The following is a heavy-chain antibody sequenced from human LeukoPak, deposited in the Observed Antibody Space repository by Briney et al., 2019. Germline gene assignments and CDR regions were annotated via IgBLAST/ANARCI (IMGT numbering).Heavy chain of an antibody. J-gene: IGHJ6*02. Sequence: GGSLRLSCAVSGFTFSSYGMHWVRQAPGKGLEWVAVISYDGSNKYYADSVKGRFTISRDSSKNTLYLQMNSLRAEDTAVYYCAKDGLYSSGWYSLGYYYYYGMDVWGQGTTVTVSS. CDR3: AKDGLYSSGWYSLGYYYYYGMDV. CDR1: GFTFSSYG. CDR2: ISYDGSNK. V-gene: IGHV3-30*18. D-gene: IGHD6-19*01.